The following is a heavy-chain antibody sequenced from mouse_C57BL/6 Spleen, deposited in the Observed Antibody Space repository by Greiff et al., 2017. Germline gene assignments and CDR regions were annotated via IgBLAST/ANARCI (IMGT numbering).Heavy chain of an antibody. CDR3: AISDYCGSDFYY. D-gene: IGHD1-1*01. Sequence: QVQLQQPGAELVKPGASVKLSCKASGYTFTSYWMHWVKQRPGQGLEWIGMIHPNSGSTNYNEKVKSKATLTVDKSSSTAYMQLSSLTSEDSAVYCCAISDYCGSDFYYWGQGTTLTVSS. CDR2: IHPNSGST. CDR1: GYTFTSYW. J-gene: IGHJ2*01. V-gene: IGHV1-64*01.